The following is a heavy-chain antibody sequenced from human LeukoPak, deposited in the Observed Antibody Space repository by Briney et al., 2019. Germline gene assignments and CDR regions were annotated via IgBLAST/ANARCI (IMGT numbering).Heavy chain of an antibody. Sequence: NASETLSLTCTVPGGSISSYYWSWIRQPPGKGLEWIGYIYYSGSTNYNPSLKSRVTISVDTSKNQFSLKLSSVTAADTAVYYCARHNYDSSGYPLHFDYWGQGTLVTVSS. CDR3: ARHNYDSSGYPLHFDY. D-gene: IGHD3-22*01. V-gene: IGHV4-59*08. CDR1: GGSISSYY. J-gene: IGHJ4*02. CDR2: IYYSGST.